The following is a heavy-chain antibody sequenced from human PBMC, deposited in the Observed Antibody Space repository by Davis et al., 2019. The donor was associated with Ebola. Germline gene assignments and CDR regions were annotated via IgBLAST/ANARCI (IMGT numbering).Heavy chain of an antibody. CDR2: INPIDGRT. CDR1: GYTFTNYY. V-gene: IGHV1-46*03. J-gene: IGHJ3*02. Sequence: ASVKVSCKASGYTFTNYYMHLVRQAPGQGLEWMGMINPIDGRTIYAQKFQGRVTVTRDTSTTTVYMDLSSLRSEDTALYYCTTPGGQDSGYDVFDIWGQGTMVTVSS. D-gene: IGHD5-12*01. CDR3: TTPGGQDSGYDVFDI.